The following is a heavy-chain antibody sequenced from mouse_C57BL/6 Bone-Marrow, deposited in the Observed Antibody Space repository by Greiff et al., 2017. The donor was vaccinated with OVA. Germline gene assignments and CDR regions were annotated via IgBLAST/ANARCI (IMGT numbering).Heavy chain of an antibody. CDR2: IDPSDSYT. D-gene: IGHD1-1*01. CDR1: GYTFTSYW. Sequence: VQLQQPGAELVMPGASVKLSCKASGYTFTSYWMHWVKQRPGQGLEWIGEIDPSDSYTNYNQKFKGKSTLTVDKSSSTAYMQLSSLTSEDSAVYYCARWDTTVVAYFDYWGQGTTLTVSS. J-gene: IGHJ2*01. V-gene: IGHV1-69*01. CDR3: ARWDTTVVAYFDY.